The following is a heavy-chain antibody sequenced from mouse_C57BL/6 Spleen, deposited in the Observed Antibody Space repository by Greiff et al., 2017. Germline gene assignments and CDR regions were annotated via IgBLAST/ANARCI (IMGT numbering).Heavy chain of an antibody. CDR3: ARSNDGSSYWFAY. V-gene: IGHV1-82*01. CDR1: GYAFSSSW. J-gene: IGHJ3*01. D-gene: IGHD1-1*01. Sequence: VMLVESGPELVKPGASVKISCKASGYAFSSSWMNWVKQRPGKGLEWIGRIYPGDGDTNYNGKFKGKATLTADKSSSTAYMQLSSLTSEDSAVYFCARSNDGSSYWFAYWGQGTLVTVSA. CDR2: IYPGDGDT.